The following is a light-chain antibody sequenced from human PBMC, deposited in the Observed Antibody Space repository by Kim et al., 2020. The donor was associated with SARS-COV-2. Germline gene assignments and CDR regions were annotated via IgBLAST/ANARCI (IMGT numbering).Light chain of an antibody. CDR1: RLGNKY. J-gene: IGLJ2*01. Sequence: SYELTQSPSVSVSPWQTASITCSGDRLGNKYVCWYQKKSGQSPVVVMYQDERRPSGIPERFSGSNSGNTATLTISGTQAMDEADYYCQVWESTTTVFGGGTQLTVL. CDR2: QDE. V-gene: IGLV3-1*01. CDR3: QVWESTTTV.